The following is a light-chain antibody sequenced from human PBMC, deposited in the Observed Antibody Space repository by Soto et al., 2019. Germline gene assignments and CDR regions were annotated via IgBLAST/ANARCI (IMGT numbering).Light chain of an antibody. CDR3: SSFRSGNTYV. J-gene: IGLJ1*01. Sequence: QSALTQPASVSGSPGQSITISCTGTSSDVGGYDYISWYQQHPGKAPKLMIYQVSNRPSGVSNRFFGSKSGNTASLTISGLQAEDETDYYCSSFRSGNTYVFGTGTKVTVL. CDR1: SSDVGGYDY. CDR2: QVS. V-gene: IGLV2-14*01.